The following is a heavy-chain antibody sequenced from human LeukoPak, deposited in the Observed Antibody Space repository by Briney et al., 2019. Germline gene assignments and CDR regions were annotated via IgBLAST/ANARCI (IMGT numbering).Heavy chain of an antibody. CDR3: ARGLYYMDV. Sequence: GGSLRLSCAASGFTFSTHTVAWVRQAPGKGLECLSYISGSTSVIYYADSVKGRFTISRDNAKNSLYLQMNSLKAEDTAVCYCARGLYYMDVWGKGTTVTVSS. J-gene: IGHJ6*03. V-gene: IGHV3-48*01. CDR1: GFTFSTHT. CDR2: ISGSTSVI.